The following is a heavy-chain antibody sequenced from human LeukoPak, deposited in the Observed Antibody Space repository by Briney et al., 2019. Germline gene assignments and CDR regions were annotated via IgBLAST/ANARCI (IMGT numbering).Heavy chain of an antibody. V-gene: IGHV3-9*03. CDR2: ISRNSGSI. Sequence: PGRSLRLSCAASGFTFDDYAMHWVRQAPGKGLEWVSGISRNSGSIGYADSVKGRFTISRDNAKNSLYLQMNSLRAEDMAVYYCAKGVGAITEDAFDIWGQGTMVTVSS. CDR3: AKGVGAITEDAFDI. J-gene: IGHJ3*02. CDR1: GFTFDDYA. D-gene: IGHD1-26*01.